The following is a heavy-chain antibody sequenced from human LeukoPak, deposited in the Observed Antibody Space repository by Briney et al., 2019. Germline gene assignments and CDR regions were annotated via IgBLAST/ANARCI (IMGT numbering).Heavy chain of an antibody. CDR2: INWNGGST. V-gene: IGHV3-20*04. Sequence: PGGSLRLSCAASGFTFGDYGMSWVRQAPGKGLEWVSGINWNGGSTGYADSVKGRFTISRDNAKNSLYLQMNSLRAEDTALYYCAREGYDSSGYSYYYYYMDVWGTGTTVTVSS. CDR3: AREGYDSSGYSYYYYYMDV. CDR1: GFTFGDYG. D-gene: IGHD3-22*01. J-gene: IGHJ6*03.